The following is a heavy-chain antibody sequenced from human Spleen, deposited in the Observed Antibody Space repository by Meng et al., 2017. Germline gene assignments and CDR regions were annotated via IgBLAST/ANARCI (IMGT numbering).Heavy chain of an antibody. J-gene: IGHJ4*02. D-gene: IGHD3-9*01. Sequence: SVKVSCKASGGTFSNYAINWVRQAPGRRLEWMGGIIPIVDTANFDTAIYAQRFQGRVTLTTDESTSTAYMDLTSLRSEDTAVYYCAVGPGRGYFDWLLYGGLSYDYWGQGTLVTVSS. CDR2: IIPIVDTANFDTA. V-gene: IGHV1-69*05. CDR3: AVGPGRGYFDWLLYGGLSYDY. CDR1: GGTFSNYA.